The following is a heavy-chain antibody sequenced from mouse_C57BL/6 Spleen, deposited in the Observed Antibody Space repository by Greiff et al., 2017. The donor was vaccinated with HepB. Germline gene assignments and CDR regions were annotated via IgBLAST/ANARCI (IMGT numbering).Heavy chain of an antibody. V-gene: IGHV3-6*01. CDR1: GYSITSGYY. J-gene: IGHJ2*01. CDR3: ARAFITTVVVDY. Sequence: VQLQQSGPGLVKPSQSLSLTCSVTGYSITSGYYWNWIRQFPGNKLEWMGYISYDGSNNYNPSLKNRISITRDTSKNQFFLKLNSVTTEDTATYYCARAFITTVVVDYWGQGTTLTVSS. D-gene: IGHD1-1*01. CDR2: ISYDGSN.